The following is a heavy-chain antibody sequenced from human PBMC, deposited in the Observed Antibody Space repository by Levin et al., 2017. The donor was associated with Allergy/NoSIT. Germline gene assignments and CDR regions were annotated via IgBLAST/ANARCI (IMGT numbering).Heavy chain of an antibody. D-gene: IGHD4-17*01. CDR3: AKTRSVYGDYGGIDS. CDR2: ISNDGSNE. V-gene: IGHV3-30-3*02. Sequence: SGESLKISCAASEFTFSYFTMHWVRQAPGKGLEWVAVISNDGSNEYYADSVKGRFTISRDNSKNTLYLQMNSLRAEDTAVYYCAKTRSVYGDYGGIDSWGQGTLVTVSS. CDR1: EFTFSYFT. J-gene: IGHJ4*02.